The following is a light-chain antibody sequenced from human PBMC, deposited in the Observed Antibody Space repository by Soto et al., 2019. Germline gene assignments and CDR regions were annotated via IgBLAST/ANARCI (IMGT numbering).Light chain of an antibody. Sequence: EIVLTQSPGTLSLSPGERATLSCRASQTISSTYLAWYQQKPGQAPRLLVYGASSRATGIPDRFSGSGSGTDFTLTISRLEPEALAVYYCQQYGSSPRTFGQGTKVEV. CDR2: GAS. V-gene: IGKV3-20*01. J-gene: IGKJ1*01. CDR1: QTISSTY. CDR3: QQYGSSPRT.